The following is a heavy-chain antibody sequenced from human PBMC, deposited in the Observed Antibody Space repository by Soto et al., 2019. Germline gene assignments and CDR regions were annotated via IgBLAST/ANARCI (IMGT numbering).Heavy chain of an antibody. CDR2: INHSGST. CDR3: ARAMVRGVNDAFDI. D-gene: IGHD3-10*01. CDR1: GGSCSGYY. J-gene: IGHJ3*02. Sequence: SETLSLTCAVYGGSCSGYYWSWIRQPPGKGLEWIGEINHSGSTNYNPSLKSRVTISVDTSKNQFSLKLSSVTAADTALYYCARAMVRGVNDAFDIWGHGTMVTVS. V-gene: IGHV4-34*01.